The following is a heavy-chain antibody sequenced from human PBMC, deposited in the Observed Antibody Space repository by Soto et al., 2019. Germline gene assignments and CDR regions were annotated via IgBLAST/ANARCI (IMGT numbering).Heavy chain of an antibody. V-gene: IGHV1-69*13. CDR1: GGTFSSYA. J-gene: IGHJ5*02. Sequence: ASVKVSCKASGGTFSSYAISWVRQAPGQGLEWMGGIIPIFGTANYAQKFQGRVTITADESTNTAYMELSSLRSEDTAVYYCARSPHIIIAAAGTQWFDPWGQGTLVTVSS. D-gene: IGHD6-13*01. CDR2: IIPIFGTA. CDR3: ARSPHIIIAAAGTQWFDP.